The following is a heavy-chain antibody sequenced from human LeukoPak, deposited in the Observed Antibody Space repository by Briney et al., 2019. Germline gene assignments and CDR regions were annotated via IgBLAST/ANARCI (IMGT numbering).Heavy chain of an antibody. Sequence: SVKVSCKASEGTFSSYAISWVRQAPGQGLEWMGRIIPIFGIANYAQKFQGRVTITADKSTSTAYMELSSLRSEDTAVYYCASPYCSGGSCPYYYGMDVWGQGTTVTVSS. D-gene: IGHD2-15*01. CDR3: ASPYCSGGSCPYYYGMDV. CDR2: IIPIFGIA. V-gene: IGHV1-69*04. J-gene: IGHJ6*02. CDR1: EGTFSSYA.